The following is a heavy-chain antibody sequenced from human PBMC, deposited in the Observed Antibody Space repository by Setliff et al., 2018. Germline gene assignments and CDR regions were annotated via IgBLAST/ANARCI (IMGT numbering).Heavy chain of an antibody. D-gene: IGHD3-3*01. Sequence: SETLSLTCNVSGDSISSRAYYWSWIRQPAGQGLEWIGQIYTSWSTNYNPSLKSRVTISVDTSKNQFSLKLSSVTAADTAVYYCARMSGFLYIDVWGKGTTVTVSS. CDR1: GDSISSRAYY. J-gene: IGHJ6*03. V-gene: IGHV4-61*09. CDR2: IYTSWST. CDR3: ARMSGFLYIDV.